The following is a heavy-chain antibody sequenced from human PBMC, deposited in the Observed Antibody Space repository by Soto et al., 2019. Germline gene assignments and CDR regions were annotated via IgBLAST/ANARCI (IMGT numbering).Heavy chain of an antibody. CDR3: ARVSPLYMVRGVIIDGTYGMDV. Sequence: QVQLQESGPGLVKPSETLSLTCTVSGGSISSYYWSWIRQPPGKGLEWIGYIYYSGSTNYNPSLKSRVTISVDTSKNQFSLKLSSVTAADTAVYYCARVSPLYMVRGVIIDGTYGMDVWGQGTTVTVSS. J-gene: IGHJ6*02. CDR1: GGSISSYY. V-gene: IGHV4-59*01. D-gene: IGHD3-10*01. CDR2: IYYSGST.